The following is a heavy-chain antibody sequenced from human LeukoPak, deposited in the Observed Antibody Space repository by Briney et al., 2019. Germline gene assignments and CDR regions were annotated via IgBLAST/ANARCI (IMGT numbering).Heavy chain of an antibody. Sequence: VASVKVSCKASGGTFSSYAISWVRQAPGQGLEWMGWISAHNGNTNYAQKLQGRVTMTTDTSTSTAYMELRSLRSDDTAVYYCARDRAAVYYYYYGMDVWGQGTTVTVSS. CDR1: GGTFSSYA. CDR2: ISAHNGNT. J-gene: IGHJ6*02. CDR3: ARDRAAVYYYYYGMDV. V-gene: IGHV1-18*01. D-gene: IGHD2-15*01.